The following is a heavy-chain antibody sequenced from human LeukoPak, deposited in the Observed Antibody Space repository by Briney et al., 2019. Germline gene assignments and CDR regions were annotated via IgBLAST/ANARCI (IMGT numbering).Heavy chain of an antibody. CDR2: ISSSSSYI. D-gene: IGHD6-19*01. CDR1: GFTFSTYI. J-gene: IGHJ4*02. Sequence: GGSLRLSCAASGFTFSTYIMNWVRQAPGKGLEWVSSISSSSSYIYYADSVKGRFTISRDNAKNSPYLQMNSLRAEDTAVYYCARGSSGWYYFDYWGQGTLVTVSS. CDR3: ARGSSGWYYFDY. V-gene: IGHV3-21*01.